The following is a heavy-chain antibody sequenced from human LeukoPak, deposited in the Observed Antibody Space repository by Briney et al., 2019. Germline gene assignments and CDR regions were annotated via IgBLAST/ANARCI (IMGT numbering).Heavy chain of an antibody. Sequence: SETLSLTCTVSGGSIGSYYWSWIRQPPGKGLEWIGYIFYSGGTNYNPSLKSRVTISVDTSKNQFSLKLSSVTAADTAVYYCATLMVVTARGGDYWGQGTLVTVSS. V-gene: IGHV4-59*01. D-gene: IGHD2-21*02. CDR2: IFYSGGT. CDR1: GGSIGSYY. CDR3: ATLMVVTARGGDY. J-gene: IGHJ4*02.